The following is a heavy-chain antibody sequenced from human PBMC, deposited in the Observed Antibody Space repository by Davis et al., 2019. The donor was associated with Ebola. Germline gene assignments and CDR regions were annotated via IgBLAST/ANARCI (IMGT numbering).Heavy chain of an antibody. J-gene: IGHJ4*02. D-gene: IGHD3-22*01. V-gene: IGHV3-66*01. CDR2: IYSGGST. CDR1: GFTFSSYS. Sequence: PGGSLRLSCAASGFTFSSYSMNWVRQAPGKGLEWVSVIYSGGSTYYADSVKGRFTISRDNSKNTLYLQMNSLRAEDTAVYYCARAGYYYDSNGFDYWGQGTLVTVSS. CDR3: ARAGYYYDSNGFDY.